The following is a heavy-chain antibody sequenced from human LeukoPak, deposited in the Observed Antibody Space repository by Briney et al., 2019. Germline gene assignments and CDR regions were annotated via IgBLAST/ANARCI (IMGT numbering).Heavy chain of an antibody. V-gene: IGHV4-38-2*02. CDR1: GYSISSGYY. Sequence: PSETLSLTCTVSGYSISSGYYWGWIRQPPGKGLEWIGSIYRSGTTYYNPSLKSRVTISLDTSKNQFSLNLTSVTAADTAVYYCARTVGHYYYMDVWGKGTTVTVSS. CDR3: ARTVGHYYYMDV. CDR2: IYRSGTT. D-gene: IGHD1-26*01. J-gene: IGHJ6*03.